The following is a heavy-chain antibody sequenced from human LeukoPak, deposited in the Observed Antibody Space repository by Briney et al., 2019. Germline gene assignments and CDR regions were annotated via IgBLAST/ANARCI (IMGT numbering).Heavy chain of an antibody. CDR2: INPNSGGT. D-gene: IGHD2-15*01. Sequence: ASVKVSCKASGYTFTDYYMHWVRQAPGQGLEWMGWINPNSGGTNYAQNFQGRATMTRDTSVRTAYMELSSLRSDDTAVYYCARSMSGGLGFFQSWGQGTLVAVSS. V-gene: IGHV1-2*02. CDR3: ARSMSGGLGFFQS. CDR1: GYTFTDYY. J-gene: IGHJ1*01.